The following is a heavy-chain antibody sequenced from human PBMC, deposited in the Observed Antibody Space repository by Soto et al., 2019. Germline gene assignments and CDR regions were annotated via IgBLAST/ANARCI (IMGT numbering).Heavy chain of an antibody. CDR3: AKDRLNREENAFDI. CDR2: ISYDGSNK. V-gene: IGHV3-30*18. D-gene: IGHD3-16*01. Sequence: GSLRLSCAASGFTFSSYGMHWVRQAPGKGLEWVAVISYDGSNKYYADSVKGRFTISRDNSKNTLYLQMNSLRAEDTAVYYCAKDRLNREENAFDIWGQGTMVTVSS. J-gene: IGHJ3*02. CDR1: GFTFSSYG.